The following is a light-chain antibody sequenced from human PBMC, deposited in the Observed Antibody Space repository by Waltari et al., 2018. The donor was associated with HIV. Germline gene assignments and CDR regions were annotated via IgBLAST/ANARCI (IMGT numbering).Light chain of an antibody. CDR1: SSNIGAAYH. CDR3: QSYDSSLRGYV. CDR2: GNN. V-gene: IGLV1-40*01. J-gene: IGLJ1*01. Sequence: QSVLTQPPSVSGAPGQRVTISCTGSSSNIGAAYHSHWYQHLPGTAPKLLIYGNNNRPSGVPDRFSGSKSGTSASLAITGLQAEDEADYYCQSYDSSLRGYVFGTGTKVTVL.